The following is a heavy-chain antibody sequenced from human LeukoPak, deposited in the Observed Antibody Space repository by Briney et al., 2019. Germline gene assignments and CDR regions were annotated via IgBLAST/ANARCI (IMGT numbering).Heavy chain of an antibody. V-gene: IGHV1-3*01. CDR1: GYTFTSYV. CDR2: INVGNGNT. J-gene: IGHJ4*02. CDR3: ARALGQFDY. Sequence: GASVKVSCKAFGYTFTSYVMHWWGQAPGQRLEWLGWINVGNGNTKYSQKFQGRVTITRDTSASTAYMELSSLRSEDTAVYYCARALGQFDYWGQGTLVTVSS.